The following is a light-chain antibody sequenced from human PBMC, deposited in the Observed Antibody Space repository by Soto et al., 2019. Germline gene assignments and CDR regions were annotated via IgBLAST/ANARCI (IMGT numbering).Light chain of an antibody. CDR1: QSVSSSY. V-gene: IGKV3-20*01. Sequence: EIVMTQSPGTLSLSPGERATLSCRASQSVSSSYLAWYQQKPGQAPRLLIYGASSRATGIPDRFGGRWSGTEFNRTISRLEPEDFAVYYWQQYDSSPMTFGQGTKVEIK. CDR2: GAS. CDR3: QQYDSSPMT. J-gene: IGKJ1*01.